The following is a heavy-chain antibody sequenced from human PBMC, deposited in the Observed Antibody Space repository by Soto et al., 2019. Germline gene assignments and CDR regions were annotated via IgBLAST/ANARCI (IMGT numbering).Heavy chain of an antibody. CDR1: GGSVSTGSYY. CDR2: IYSSGGT. V-gene: IGHV4-61*01. J-gene: IGHJ4*02. CDR3: ARDGDGYNN. Sequence: SEALSVTCSVSGGSVSTGSYYWSWIRQPPGKGLEWIGYIYSSGGTSYNPSLKSRVTISVDTSKNQFSLKLTSVTAADTAVYYCARDGDGYNNWGQGTLVTVS. D-gene: IGHD5-12*01.